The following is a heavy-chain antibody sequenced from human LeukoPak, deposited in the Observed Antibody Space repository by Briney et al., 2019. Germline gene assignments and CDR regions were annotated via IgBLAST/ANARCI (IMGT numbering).Heavy chain of an antibody. V-gene: IGHV1-58*02. CDR3: AAILGYYDSSGYSDY. J-gene: IGHJ4*02. D-gene: IGHD3-22*01. CDR1: GFTFTSSA. Sequence: SVKVSCKASGFTFTSSAMQWVRQARGQRLEWIGWIVVGSGNTNYAKKFQERVTITRDMSTSTAYMELTSLRSEDTAVYYCAAILGYYDSSGYSDYWGQGTLVTVSS. CDR2: IVVGSGNT.